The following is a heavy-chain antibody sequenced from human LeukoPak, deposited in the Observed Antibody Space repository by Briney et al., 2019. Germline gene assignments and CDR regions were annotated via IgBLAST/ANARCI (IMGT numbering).Heavy chain of an antibody. CDR2: ISPNTGDT. CDR3: ARAPSGTAFGPGDY. Sequence: ASVKVSCKASGYTFTSYGTTWVRQAPGQGLEWMGWISPNTGDTVSAQKLQDRVTMTTDTSTSTAFMELRSLRFDDTAVYFCARAPSGTAFGPGDYWGQGTLVTVSS. J-gene: IGHJ4*02. V-gene: IGHV1-18*01. D-gene: IGHD3-3*02. CDR1: GYTFTSYG.